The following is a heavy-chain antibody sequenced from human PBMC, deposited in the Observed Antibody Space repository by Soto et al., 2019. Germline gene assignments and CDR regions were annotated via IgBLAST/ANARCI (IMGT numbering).Heavy chain of an antibody. Sequence: PSETLSLTCTVSGGSVSSGSYYWSWIRQPPGKGLEWIGYIYYSGSTNYNPSLKSRVTISVDTSKNQFSLKLSSVTAADTAVYYCAREVGTYYDYVWGSYRYTGRYFDYWGQGTLVTVSS. CDR3: AREVGTYYDYVWGSYRYTGRYFDY. CDR2: IYYSGST. CDR1: GGSVSSGSYY. V-gene: IGHV4-61*01. D-gene: IGHD3-16*02. J-gene: IGHJ4*02.